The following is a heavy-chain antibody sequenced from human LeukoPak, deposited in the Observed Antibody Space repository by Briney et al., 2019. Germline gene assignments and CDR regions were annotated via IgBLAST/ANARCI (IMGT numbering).Heavy chain of an antibody. CDR1: GDSISSDIYS. V-gene: IGHV4-61*02. J-gene: IGHJ5*02. Sequence: SETLSLTCTVSGDSISSDIYSWSWIRQPAGKGLEWIGRIYSSGSTYYNPSLKSRVTISVATSKNQFSLKLSSVTAADTAVYYCARVPGGALNWFDPWGQGTLVTVSS. CDR3: ARVPGGALNWFDP. D-gene: IGHD1-1*01. CDR2: IYSSGST.